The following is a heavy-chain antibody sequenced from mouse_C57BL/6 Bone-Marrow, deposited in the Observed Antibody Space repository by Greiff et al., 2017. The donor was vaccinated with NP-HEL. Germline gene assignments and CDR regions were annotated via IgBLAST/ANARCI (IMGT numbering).Heavy chain of an antibody. CDR1: GFNIKDDY. CDR2: IDPENGDT. CDR3: TRRSYWYFDV. V-gene: IGHV14-4*01. Sequence: VHVKQSGAELVRPGASVKLSCTASGFNIKDDYMHWVKQRPEQGLEWIGWIDPENGDTEYASKFQGKATITADTSSNTAYLQLSSLTSEDTAVYYCTRRSYWYFDVWGTGTTVTVSS. J-gene: IGHJ1*03.